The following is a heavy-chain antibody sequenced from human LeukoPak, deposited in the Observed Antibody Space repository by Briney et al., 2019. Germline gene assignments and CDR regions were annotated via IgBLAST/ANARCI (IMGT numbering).Heavy chain of an antibody. Sequence: GGSLRLSCAASGFTVSNNYMSWVRQRPGKGLEWVSVIYSGGNTYYADSVKGRFTISRDNAKKSLYLQMSSLRAEDVAIYYCVRGYSSTWHAEYFQHWGQGTLVTVSS. D-gene: IGHD6-19*01. J-gene: IGHJ1*01. CDR2: IYSGGNT. CDR3: VRGYSSTWHAEYFQH. CDR1: GFTVSNNY. V-gene: IGHV3-53*01.